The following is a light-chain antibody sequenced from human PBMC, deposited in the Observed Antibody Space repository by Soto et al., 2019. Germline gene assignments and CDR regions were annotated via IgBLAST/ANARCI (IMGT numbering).Light chain of an antibody. J-gene: IGLJ1*01. CDR3: SSYTSSSTHV. CDR2: DVS. CDR1: SSDVGANNF. V-gene: IGLV2-14*03. Sequence: QSALTQPASVSGSPGQSITISCTGTSSDVGANNFGSWYQQHPGKVPKLMIFDVSSRPSGVSDRFSGSKSGNTASLTISGRQSEDEGDYYCSSYTSSSTHVFGSGTKVTVL.